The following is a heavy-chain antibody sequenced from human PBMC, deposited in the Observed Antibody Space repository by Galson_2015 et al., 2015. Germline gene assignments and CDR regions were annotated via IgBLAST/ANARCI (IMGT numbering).Heavy chain of an antibody. D-gene: IGHD3-10*01. CDR1: GDTFSTYT. CDR2: IIPIFGTA. V-gene: IGHV1-69*13. Sequence: SVKVSCKASGDTFSTYTISWVRQAPGQGLEWMGGIIPIFGTANYAQKFQGRVTITAAESTSTAYMELSSLRSEDTAVFFCAGGSRNYYGSATQGYYYYMDVWGKGTTVTVAS. CDR3: AGGSRNYYGSATQGYYYYMDV. J-gene: IGHJ6*03.